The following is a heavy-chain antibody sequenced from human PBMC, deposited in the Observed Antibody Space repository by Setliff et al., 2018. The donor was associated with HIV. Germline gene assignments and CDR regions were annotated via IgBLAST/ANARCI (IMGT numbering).Heavy chain of an antibody. CDR2: MNPNDGGT. CDR1: GHTFANSY. V-gene: IGHV1-46*01. J-gene: IGHJ4*02. D-gene: IGHD1-20*01. Sequence: ASVKVSCKASGHTFANSYLHWVRQGPGQGLEWMGIMNPNDGGTQYAQNFRGRVSMTRDTSTTTVHMELYSLRSEDTAVYHCARSDISGTGYFDSWGQGTLVTVSS. CDR3: ARSDISGTGYFDS.